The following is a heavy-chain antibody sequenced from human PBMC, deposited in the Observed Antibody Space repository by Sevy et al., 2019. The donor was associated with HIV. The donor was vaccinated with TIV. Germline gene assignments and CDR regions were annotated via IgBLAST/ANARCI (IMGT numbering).Heavy chain of an antibody. CDR3: AKVLHIVVVPAAIDFYYGMDV. Sequence: GGSLRLSCAASGFTFSTYGMHWVRQAPGRGLEWVAFMRFDGNIKYHTDSVKGRFTISRDNSKNTLHLQMKSLKTEETAVYFCAKVLHIVVVPAAIDFYYGMDVWGQGTTVTVSS. CDR1: GFTFSTYG. J-gene: IGHJ6*02. D-gene: IGHD2-2*01. CDR2: MRFDGNIK. V-gene: IGHV3-30*02.